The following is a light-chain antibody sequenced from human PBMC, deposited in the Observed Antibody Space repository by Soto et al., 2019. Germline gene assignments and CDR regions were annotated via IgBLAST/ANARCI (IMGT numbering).Light chain of an antibody. CDR3: CSFAGSYV. J-gene: IGLJ1*01. CDR2: DVN. Sequence: QSALTQPRSVSGSPGQSVTISCTGTSSDVGGNNYVSWYQKHPGKAPKLMLYDVNKRPSGVPDRFSGSKSGNTASLTISGLQAEDEADYYCCSFAGSYVFGTGTKLTVL. CDR1: SSDVGGNNY. V-gene: IGLV2-11*01.